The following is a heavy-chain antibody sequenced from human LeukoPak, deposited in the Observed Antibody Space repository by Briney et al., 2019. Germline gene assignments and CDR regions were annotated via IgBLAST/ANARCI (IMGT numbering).Heavy chain of an antibody. CDR1: GGSISSSSYY. V-gene: IGHV4-39*07. CDR2: IYYSGST. D-gene: IGHD3-10*01. J-gene: IGHJ3*02. Sequence: SETLSLTCTVSGGSISSSSYYWGWLRQPPGKGLEWIGSIYYSGSTYYNPSLKSRVTISVDTSKNQFSLKLSSVTAADTAVYYCARPVYYYGHDAFDIWGQGTMVTVSS. CDR3: ARPVYYYGHDAFDI.